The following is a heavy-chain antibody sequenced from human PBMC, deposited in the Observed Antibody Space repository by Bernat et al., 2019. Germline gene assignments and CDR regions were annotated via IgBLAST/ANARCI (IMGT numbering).Heavy chain of an antibody. CDR1: GYSISSGYY. Sequence: QVQLQESGPGLVKPSETLSLTCAVSGYSISSGYYWGWIRQPPGKGLEWIGSIYHSGSTYYNPSLKSRVTISVDTSKNQFSLKLSSVTAADTAVYYCARDRRGYASHYYYYGMDVWGQGTTVTVSS. CDR3: ARDRRGYASHYYYYGMDV. CDR2: IYHSGST. J-gene: IGHJ6*02. D-gene: IGHD2-2*01. V-gene: IGHV4-38-2*01.